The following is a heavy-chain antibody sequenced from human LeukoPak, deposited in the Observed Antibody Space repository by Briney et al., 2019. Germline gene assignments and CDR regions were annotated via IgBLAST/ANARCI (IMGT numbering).Heavy chain of an antibody. V-gene: IGHV1-2*02. Sequence: ASVKVSCKASGYAFTGYYMHWVRQAPGQGLEWMGWINPNSGGTNYAQKLQGRVTMTTDTSTSTAYMELRSLRSDDTAVYYCARDAWRTYDILTGYHRSSPLFDYWGQGTLVTVSS. CDR2: INPNSGGT. CDR1: GYAFTGYY. J-gene: IGHJ4*02. CDR3: ARDAWRTYDILTGYHRSSPLFDY. D-gene: IGHD3-9*01.